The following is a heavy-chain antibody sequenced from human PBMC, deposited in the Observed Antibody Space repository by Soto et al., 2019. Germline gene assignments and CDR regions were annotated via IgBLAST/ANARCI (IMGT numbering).Heavy chain of an antibody. Sequence: EVQLVESGGGLVQPGGSLRLSCAASGFTFSISWMHWVRQVPGKGLEWVSRIDGDGVIPSHADSVTGRFTVSRDNARNTLYLQMNSLRVEDTAVYYCARELCHGRVCSRAFDIWGQGTVVTVSS. CDR2: IDGDGVIP. V-gene: IGHV3-74*01. D-gene: IGHD2-15*01. J-gene: IGHJ3*02. CDR1: GFTFSISW. CDR3: ARELCHGRVCSRAFDI.